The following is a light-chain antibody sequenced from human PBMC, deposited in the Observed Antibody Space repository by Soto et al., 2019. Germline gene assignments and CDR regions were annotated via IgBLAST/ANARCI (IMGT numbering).Light chain of an antibody. J-gene: IGKJ2*01. CDR3: QQYGSSP. V-gene: IGKV3-20*01. CDR1: QSVSSSQ. CDR2: DAS. Sequence: EIVLTQSPGTLSLSPGERATLSCRASQSVSSSQLAWYQQKPGQAPRLLIYDASSRATGIPDRFSGSGTGTDFTFTSSRRETEDFAVYYRQQYGSSPFGQGTKLEIK.